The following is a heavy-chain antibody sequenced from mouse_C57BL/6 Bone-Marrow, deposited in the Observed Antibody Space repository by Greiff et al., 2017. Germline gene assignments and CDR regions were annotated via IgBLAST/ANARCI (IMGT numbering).Heavy chain of an antibody. CDR3: ARRGYGSSYDY. V-gene: IGHV5-6*01. CDR1: GFTFSSYG. Sequence: EVQLQESGGDLVKPGGSLKLSCAASGFTFSSYGMSWVRQTPDKRLEWVATISSGGSYTYYPDSVKGRFTISRDNAKNTLYLQMSSLKSEDTAMYYCARRGYGSSYDYWGQGTTLTVSS. J-gene: IGHJ2*01. CDR2: ISSGGSYT. D-gene: IGHD1-1*01.